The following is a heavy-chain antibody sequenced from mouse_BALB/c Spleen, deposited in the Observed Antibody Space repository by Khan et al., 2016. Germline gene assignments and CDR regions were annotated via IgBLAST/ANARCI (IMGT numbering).Heavy chain of an antibody. J-gene: IGHJ3*01. Sequence: VQLQQSGPELVKPGASVKMSCKASGYTFTSYVMHWVKQKPGQGLEWIGYINPYNDGTKYNEKFKGKATLTSDKSSSTAYMELSSLTSEDSAVYDCARSGGYYALAYWGQGTLVTVSA. CDR3: ARSGGYYALAY. V-gene: IGHV1S136*01. CDR2: INPYNDGT. CDR1: GYTFTSYV. D-gene: IGHD1-1*01.